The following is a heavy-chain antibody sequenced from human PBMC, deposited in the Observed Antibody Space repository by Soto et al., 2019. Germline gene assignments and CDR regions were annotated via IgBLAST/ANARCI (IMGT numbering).Heavy chain of an antibody. J-gene: IGHJ4*02. CDR1: GYTFTSYY. V-gene: IGHV1-46*01. Sequence: ASVKVSCKASGYTFTSYYMHWVRQAPGQGLEWMRIINPSGGSTSYAQKFQGRVTMTRDTSTSTVYMELSSLRSEDTAVYYCARFLNGYDSSGGFDYWGQGTLVTVSA. CDR3: ARFLNGYDSSGGFDY. D-gene: IGHD3-22*01. CDR2: INPSGGST.